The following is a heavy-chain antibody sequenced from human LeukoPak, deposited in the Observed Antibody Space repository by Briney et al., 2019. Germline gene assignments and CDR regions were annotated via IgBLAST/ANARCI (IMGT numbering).Heavy chain of an antibody. Sequence: GRSLRLSCAASGFTFSSYGMHWVRQAPGKGLEWVAVISYDGSNKYYADSVKGRFTIPRDNSKNTLYLQMNSLRAEDTAVYYCATSYGDYEEYFQHWGQGTLVTVSS. CDR3: ATSYGDYEEYFQH. D-gene: IGHD4-17*01. CDR2: ISYDGSNK. CDR1: GFTFSSYG. V-gene: IGHV3-30*03. J-gene: IGHJ1*01.